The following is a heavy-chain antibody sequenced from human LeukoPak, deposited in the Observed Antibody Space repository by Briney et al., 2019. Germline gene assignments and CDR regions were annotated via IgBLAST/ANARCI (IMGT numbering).Heavy chain of an antibody. CDR3: ARGRGYDFWSGPPTAAFDY. V-gene: IGHV4-4*02. CDR2: IYHSRST. Sequence: PSETLSLTCAVSGGSISSSNWWSCVRQPPGKELEWIGEIYHSRSTTYNPSLKSRVTISVDKPKNQFSLKLSSVTAADTAVYYCARGRGYDFWSGPPTAAFDYWGQGTLVTVSS. CDR1: GGSISSSNW. D-gene: IGHD3-3*01. J-gene: IGHJ4*02.